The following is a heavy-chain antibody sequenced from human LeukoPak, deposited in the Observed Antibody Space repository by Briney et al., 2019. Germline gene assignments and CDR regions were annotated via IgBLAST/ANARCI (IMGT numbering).Heavy chain of an antibody. CDR1: GYTLTELS. D-gene: IGHD1-26*01. CDR2: FDPEDGET. J-gene: IGHJ4*02. CDR3: ATDRGSGSPLDY. Sequence: ASVKVSCKVSGYTLTELSMHWVRQAPGKGLEWMGGFDPEDGETTYAQKFQGRVTMTEDTSTDTAYMELSSLRSEDTAVYYCATDRGSGSPLDYWGQGTLVTVSS. V-gene: IGHV1-24*01.